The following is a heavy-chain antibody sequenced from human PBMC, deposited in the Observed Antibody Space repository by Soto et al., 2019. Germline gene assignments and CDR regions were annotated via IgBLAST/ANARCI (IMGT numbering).Heavy chain of an antibody. D-gene: IGHD5-18*01. CDR1: GFTFSSYA. V-gene: IGHV3-23*01. Sequence: EVQLLESGGGLVQPGGSLRLSCAASGFTFSSYAMSWVRQAPGKGLEWVSAISGSGGSTYYADSVKGRFTISRDNSKNTLYLQMNSLRTAHTAVYYCAKVWGYRYALGEAYYFDYWGQGTLVTVSS. J-gene: IGHJ4*02. CDR3: AKVWGYRYALGEAYYFDY. CDR2: ISGSGGST.